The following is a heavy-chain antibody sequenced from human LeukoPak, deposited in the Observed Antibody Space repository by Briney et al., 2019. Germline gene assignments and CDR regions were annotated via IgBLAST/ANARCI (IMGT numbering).Heavy chain of an antibody. CDR1: GGSINTYY. J-gene: IGHJ3*02. Sequence: PSETLSLTCTVSGGSINTYYWSWLRQPPGKGLEWIEFIYYTGSTNYNPSLKSRVTVSVDTSKNQFALKLSSVTAADTAVFYCARGEILYSLGGRAFDIWGRGTMVTVSS. D-gene: IGHD2-8*01. CDR3: ARGEILYSLGGRAFDI. CDR2: IYYTGST. V-gene: IGHV4-59*08.